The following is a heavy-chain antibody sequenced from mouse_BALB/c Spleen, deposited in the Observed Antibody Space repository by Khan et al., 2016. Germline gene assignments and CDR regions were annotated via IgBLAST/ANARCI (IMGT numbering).Heavy chain of an antibody. CDR1: GYTFTNYG. CDR2: MNTYTGEP. Sequence: QIQLVQSGPELKKPGGTVKISCKASGYTFTNYGMNWVKQAPGKGLKWMGWMNTYTGEPTYADDFKGRFAFSLKTSARTAYLQINNLKNEDTATYFCARDYDYDGDWYFDVWGAGTTVTVSS. J-gene: IGHJ1*01. D-gene: IGHD2-4*01. V-gene: IGHV9-3-1*01. CDR3: ARDYDYDGDWYFDV.